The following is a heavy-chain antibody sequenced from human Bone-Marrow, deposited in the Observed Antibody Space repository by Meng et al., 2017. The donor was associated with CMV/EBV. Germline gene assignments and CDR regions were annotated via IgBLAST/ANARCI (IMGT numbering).Heavy chain of an antibody. D-gene: IGHD6-13*01. CDR1: GFTFSSYS. CDR3: ARVGGAAAGDYFDY. Sequence: GEFLKISCAASGFTFSSYSMNWVRQAPGKGLEWVSSISSSSSYIYYADSVKGRFTISRDNSKNTLYLQMNSLRAEDTAVYYRARVGGAAAGDYFDYWGQGTLVTVSS. J-gene: IGHJ4*02. CDR2: ISSSSSYI. V-gene: IGHV3-21*04.